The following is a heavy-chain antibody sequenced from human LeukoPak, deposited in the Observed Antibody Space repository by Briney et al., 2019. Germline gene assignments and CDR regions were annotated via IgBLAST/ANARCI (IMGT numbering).Heavy chain of an antibody. D-gene: IGHD4-11*01. CDR3: ASRASRGTTRGWYFDL. CDR2: INPNSGGT. CDR1: GYTFTGYY. J-gene: IGHJ2*01. V-gene: IGHV1-2*02. Sequence: ASVKVSCKASGYTFTGYYMHWVRQAPGQGLEWMGWINPNSGGTNYAQKFQGRVTMTRDTSISTAYMELSRLRSDDTAVYYCASRASRGTTRGWYFDLWGRGTLVTVSS.